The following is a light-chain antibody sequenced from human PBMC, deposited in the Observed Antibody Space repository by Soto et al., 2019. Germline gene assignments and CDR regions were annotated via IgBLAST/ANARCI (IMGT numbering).Light chain of an antibody. J-gene: IGLJ1*01. V-gene: IGLV2-14*01. Sequence: QSALTQPASVSGTPGQSITISCTGSNSDVGIYDFVSWYQHHPGRAPKLIVSEVSHRPSGVSNRFSGSKSGNTASLTISGLQSEDEADYYCISYTSSITPYVFGTGTKLTVL. CDR3: ISYTSSITPYV. CDR2: EVS. CDR1: NSDVGIYDF.